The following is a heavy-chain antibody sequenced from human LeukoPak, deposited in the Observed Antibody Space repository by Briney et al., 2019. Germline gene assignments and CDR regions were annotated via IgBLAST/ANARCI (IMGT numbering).Heavy chain of an antibody. V-gene: IGHV4-4*02. Sequence: PSGTLSLTCAVSGGSISSSNWWSWVGQPPGKGLEWIGEIYHSGSTNYNPSLKSRVTISVDKSKNQFSLKLSSVTAADTPVYYCAKESVAAAGKGYYYYYYYMDVWGKGTTVTISS. D-gene: IGHD6-13*01. CDR3: AKESVAAAGKGYYYYYYYMDV. CDR2: IYHSGST. CDR1: GGSISSSNW. J-gene: IGHJ6*03.